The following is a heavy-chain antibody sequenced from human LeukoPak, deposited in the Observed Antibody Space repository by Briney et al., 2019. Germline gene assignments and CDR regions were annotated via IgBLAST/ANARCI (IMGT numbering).Heavy chain of an antibody. CDR2: IYSGGST. Sequence: GGSLRLSCAASGFTVSSNYMSWVRQAPGKGLEWVSVIYSGGSTYYADSVKGRFTISRDNSKNTLYLQMNSLRAEDTAVYYCARGVVRGVIHTYYYYYMDVWGKGTTVTISS. V-gene: IGHV3-66*01. D-gene: IGHD3-10*01. CDR3: ARGVVRGVIHTYYYYYMDV. J-gene: IGHJ6*03. CDR1: GFTVSSNY.